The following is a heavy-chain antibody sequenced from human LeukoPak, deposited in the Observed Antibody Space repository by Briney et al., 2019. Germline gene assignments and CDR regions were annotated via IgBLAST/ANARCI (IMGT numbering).Heavy chain of an antibody. CDR2: ISGSAGST. CDR3: AKVFRIGDLFVSDY. J-gene: IGHJ4*02. Sequence: GGSLRLSCAASGFTFSSYAINWVRQAPGKGLEGVAGISGSAGSTYYADSVKGRFTISRDNSKNTLYLQMNNLRVEDTAVYYCAKVFRIGDLFVSDYWGQGTLVTVSS. CDR1: GFTFSSYA. V-gene: IGHV3-23*01. D-gene: IGHD4-17*01.